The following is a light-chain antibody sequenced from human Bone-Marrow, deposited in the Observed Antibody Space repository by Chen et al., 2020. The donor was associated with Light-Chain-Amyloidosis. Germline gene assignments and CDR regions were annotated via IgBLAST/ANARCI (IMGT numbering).Light chain of an antibody. CDR2: SNN. J-gene: IGLJ1*01. V-gene: IGLV1-47*01. CDR1: SSNIGINS. Sequence: QSVLTQPPSASGTPGQGVTLSCSGASSNIGINSVYWYQHLPGAAPNLLLHSNNQRPSGVPDLFSASKSGTSAFLAISGLRSEDAAYYYCSAWDGSLSGYVFGTGTKLIVL. CDR3: SAWDGSLSGYV.